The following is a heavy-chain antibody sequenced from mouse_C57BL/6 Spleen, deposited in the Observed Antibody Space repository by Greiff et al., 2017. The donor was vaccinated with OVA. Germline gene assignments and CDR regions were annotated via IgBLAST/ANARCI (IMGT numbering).Heavy chain of an antibody. CDR3: ARVEEVFLYSMDY. V-gene: IGHV1-69*01. Sequence: QVQLQQPGAELVMPGASVKLSCKASGYTFTSYWMHWVKQRPGQGLEWIGEIDPSDSYTKYNQKFKGKATLTVDKSFSTAYMQISSLSSYDSAVYYCARVEEVFLYSMDYWGQGTSVTVSS. CDR2: IDPSDSYT. J-gene: IGHJ4*01. D-gene: IGHD2-10*02. CDR1: GYTFTSYW.